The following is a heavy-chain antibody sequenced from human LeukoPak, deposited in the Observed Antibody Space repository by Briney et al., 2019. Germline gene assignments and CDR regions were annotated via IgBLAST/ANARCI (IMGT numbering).Heavy chain of an antibody. V-gene: IGHV4-39*06. Sequence: TSETLSLTCTVSGGSISSSSYYWGWIRQPPGKGLEWIGSIYYSGITYYNPSHKSRVTISVDTSKNQFALKLSSVTAGDTAVYYCARDLRSGNWFDPWGQGTLVTVSS. CDR2: IYYSGIT. CDR1: GGSISSSSYY. J-gene: IGHJ5*02. CDR3: ARDLRSGNWFDP.